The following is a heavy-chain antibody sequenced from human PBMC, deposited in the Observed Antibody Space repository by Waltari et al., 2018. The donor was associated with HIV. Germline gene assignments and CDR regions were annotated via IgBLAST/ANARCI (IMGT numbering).Heavy chain of an antibody. V-gene: IGHV3-33*01. CDR1: FSNYG. Sequence: FSNYGMHWVRQAPGGGLDWVAIIWHDGSEIHYSDFVKGRFTISRDNSKNTLYLQMNSLGVDDTAVYYCSRVGTKAAGDDHYYSYMDVWGQGTTVTVSS. CDR3: SRVGTKAAGDDHYYSYMDV. CDR2: IWHDGSEI. D-gene: IGHD6-25*01. J-gene: IGHJ6*02.